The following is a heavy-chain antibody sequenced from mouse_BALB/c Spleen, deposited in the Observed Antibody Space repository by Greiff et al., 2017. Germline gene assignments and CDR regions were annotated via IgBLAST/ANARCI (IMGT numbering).Heavy chain of an antibody. Sequence: QVQLKESGPGLVAPSQSLSITCTVSGSSLTSYGLHWVRQSSGKGLEWLGVIWAGGSTNYNSALMSRLSISKDNSMSYVFLKMNSLQTDATAMYYCGRAVHYYGYGAMDYWGQGAAVTVSS. J-gene: IGHJ4*01. CDR3: GRAVHYYGYGAMDY. D-gene: IGHD1-2*01. V-gene: IGHV2-9*02. CDR1: GSSLTSYG. CDR2: IWAGGST.